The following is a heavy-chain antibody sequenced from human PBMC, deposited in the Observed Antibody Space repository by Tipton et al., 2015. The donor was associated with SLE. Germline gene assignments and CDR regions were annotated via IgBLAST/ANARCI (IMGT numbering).Heavy chain of an antibody. CDR1: GGTFSAYS. CDR2: INHSGSN. V-gene: IGHV4-34*01. J-gene: IGHJ4*02. CDR3: ARGNRADYDFWSGHPFDY. D-gene: IGHD3-3*01. Sequence: TLSLTCVVYGGTFSAYSWNWIRQSPERGLEWIGEINHSGSNNYNPSLKSRVTISVDASKNQFSLKLNSVTAADTAVYYCARGNRADYDFWSGHPFDYWGQGTLVTFSS.